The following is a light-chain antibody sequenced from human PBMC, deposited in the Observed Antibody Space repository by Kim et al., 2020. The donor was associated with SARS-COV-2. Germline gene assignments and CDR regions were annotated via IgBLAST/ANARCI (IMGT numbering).Light chain of an antibody. CDR2: DAS. V-gene: IGKV1-33*01. J-gene: IGKJ2*01. CDR1: QDISNY. CDR3: PQYDNRPRYT. Sequence: DIQMTQSPSSLSASVGDRVTITCQASQDISNYLNWYQQKPGKAPKLLIYDASNLETGVPSRLSGSGSGTDFTFTISSLQPEDIATYYCPQYDNRPRYTFGQGTKLEI.